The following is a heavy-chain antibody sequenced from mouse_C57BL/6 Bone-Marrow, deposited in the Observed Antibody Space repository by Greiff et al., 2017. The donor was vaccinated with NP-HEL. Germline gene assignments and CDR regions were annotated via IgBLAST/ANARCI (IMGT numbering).Heavy chain of an antibody. D-gene: IGHD1-1*01. V-gene: IGHV1-80*01. J-gene: IGHJ1*03. CDR3: ARHYGSSHWYFDV. Sequence: QVQLQQSGAELVKPGASVKISCKASGYAFSSYWMNWVKQRPGKGLEWIGQIYPGDGDTNYNGKFKGKATLTAAKSSSTAYMQLSSLTSEDSAVYFCARHYGSSHWYFDVWGTGTTVTVSS. CDR1: GYAFSSYW. CDR2: IYPGDGDT.